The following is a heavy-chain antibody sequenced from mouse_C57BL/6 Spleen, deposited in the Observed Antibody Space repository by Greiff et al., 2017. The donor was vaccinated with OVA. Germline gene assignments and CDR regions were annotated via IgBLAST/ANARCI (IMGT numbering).Heavy chain of an antibody. CDR1: GYTFTSYW. J-gene: IGHJ3*01. D-gene: IGHD2-1*01. Sequence: QVQLQQSGAELVRPGSSVKLSCKASGYTFTSYWMHWVKQRPIQGLEWIGNIDPSDSETHYNQKFKDKATLTVDKSSSTAYMQLSSLTSEDSAVYYCAREGYGNYGEPAYWGQGTLVTVSA. CDR2: IDPSDSET. CDR3: AREGYGNYGEPAY. V-gene: IGHV1-52*01.